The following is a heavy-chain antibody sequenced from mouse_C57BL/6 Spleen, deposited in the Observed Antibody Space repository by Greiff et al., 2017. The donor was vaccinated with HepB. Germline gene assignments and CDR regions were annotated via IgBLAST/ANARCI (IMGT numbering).Heavy chain of an antibody. CDR3: ARRITGFYYALDY. D-gene: IGHD2-4*01. J-gene: IGHJ4*01. CDR2: ISSGSSTI. Sequence: EVQLVESGGGLVKPGGSLKLSCAASGFTFSDYGMHWVRQAPEKGLEWVAYISSGSSTIYYADTVKGRFTIARDNAKNTLFLQMTSLRSEDTAMYYCARRITGFYYALDYWGQGTSVTVSS. V-gene: IGHV5-17*01. CDR1: GFTFSDYG.